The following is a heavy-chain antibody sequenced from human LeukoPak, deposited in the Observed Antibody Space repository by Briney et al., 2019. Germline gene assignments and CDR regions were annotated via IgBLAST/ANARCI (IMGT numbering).Heavy chain of an antibody. Sequence: ASVKVSCKTSGYTFTSYYMHWVRQAPGQGLEWMGWVNPTSGGTNYAQKFQGRVTMTRDTSISTAYMELSRLRSDDTAVYYCAKKWAVADPSFDYWGQGTLVTVSS. CDR3: AKKWAVADPSFDY. D-gene: IGHD6-19*01. CDR1: GYTFTSYY. J-gene: IGHJ4*02. V-gene: IGHV1-2*02. CDR2: VNPTSGGT.